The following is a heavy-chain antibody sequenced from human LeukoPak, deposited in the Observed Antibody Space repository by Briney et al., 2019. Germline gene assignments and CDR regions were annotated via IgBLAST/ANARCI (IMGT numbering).Heavy chain of an antibody. Sequence: ASVKVSCKASGYTFTGYYMHWVRQAPGQGLEWMGIINPSGGSTSYAQKFQGRVTMTRDTSTSTVYMELSSLRSEDTAVYYCARAPYYDFWSGYLIYWGQGTLVTVSS. CDR3: ARAPYYDFWSGYLIY. J-gene: IGHJ4*02. CDR2: INPSGGST. V-gene: IGHV1-46*01. D-gene: IGHD3-3*01. CDR1: GYTFTGYY.